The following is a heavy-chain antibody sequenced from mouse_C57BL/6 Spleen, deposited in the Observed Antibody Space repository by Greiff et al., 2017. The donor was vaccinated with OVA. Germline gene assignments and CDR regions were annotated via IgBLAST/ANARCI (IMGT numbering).Heavy chain of an antibody. D-gene: IGHD1-2*01. CDR3: ARSDTTAYYFDY. Sequence: EVQLVESGPELVKPGASVKIPCKASGYTFTDYNMDWVKQSHGKSLEWIGDINPNNGGTIYNQKFKGKATLTVDKSSSTAYMELRSLTSEDTAVYYCARSDTTAYYFDYWGQGTTLTVSS. CDR2: INPNNGGT. CDR1: GYTFTDYN. J-gene: IGHJ2*01. V-gene: IGHV1-18*01.